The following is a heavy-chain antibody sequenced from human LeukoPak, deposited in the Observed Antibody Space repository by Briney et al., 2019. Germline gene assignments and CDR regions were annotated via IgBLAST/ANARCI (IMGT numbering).Heavy chain of an antibody. CDR2: ISYDGSNK. V-gene: IGHV3-30-3*01. CDR3: ARGEWELIP. J-gene: IGHJ5*02. Sequence: GGSLRLSCAASGFTFSTYAMHWVRQAPGKGLEWVAVISYDGSNKYYADSVKGRFTISRDNSKNTLYLQMNSLRAEDTAVYSCARGEWELIPWGQGTLVTVSS. CDR1: GFTFSTYA. D-gene: IGHD1-26*01.